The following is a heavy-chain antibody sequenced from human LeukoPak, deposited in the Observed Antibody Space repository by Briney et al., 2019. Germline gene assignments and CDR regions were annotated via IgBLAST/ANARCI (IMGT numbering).Heavy chain of an antibody. J-gene: IGHJ4*02. Sequence: GSLRLSCTASGFTFSSYAMSWVRQAPGKGLEWVSTISGSGGSTNYADSVKGRFTISRHNSKNTLYLQMNSLRAEDTAVYYCARDLGYCSGGSCYSLPYNWGQGTLVTVSS. D-gene: IGHD2-15*01. CDR1: GFTFSSYA. CDR2: ISGSGGST. V-gene: IGHV3-23*01. CDR3: ARDLGYCSGGSCYSLPYN.